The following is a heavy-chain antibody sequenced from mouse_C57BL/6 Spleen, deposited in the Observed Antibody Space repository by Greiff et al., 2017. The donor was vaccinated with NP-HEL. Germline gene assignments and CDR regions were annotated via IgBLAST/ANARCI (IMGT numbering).Heavy chain of an antibody. CDR2: IYPRDGST. V-gene: IGHV1-78*01. CDR3: AREGDYGNPWFAY. Sequence: VQLQQSDAELVKPGASVKISCKVSGYTFTDHTIHWMKQRPEQGLEWIGYIYPRDGSTKYNEKFKGKATLTADKSSSTAYMQLISLTSEDSAVYFCAREGDYGNPWFAYWGQGTLVTVSA. J-gene: IGHJ3*01. CDR1: GYTFTDHT. D-gene: IGHD2-1*01.